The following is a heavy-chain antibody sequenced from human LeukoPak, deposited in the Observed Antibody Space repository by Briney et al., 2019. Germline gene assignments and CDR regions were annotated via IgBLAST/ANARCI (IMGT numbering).Heavy chain of an antibody. D-gene: IGHD3-22*01. J-gene: IGHJ4*02. Sequence: PGGSLRLSCVASGFTFSSYAMSWVRQAPGKGLEWVSAISGSGGSTYYADSVKGRFTISRDNSKNTLYLQMNSLRAEDTAVYYCAKDSYDSSGYTLDYWGQGTLVTVSS. CDR2: ISGSGGST. CDR3: AKDSYDSSGYTLDY. CDR1: GFTFSSYA. V-gene: IGHV3-23*01.